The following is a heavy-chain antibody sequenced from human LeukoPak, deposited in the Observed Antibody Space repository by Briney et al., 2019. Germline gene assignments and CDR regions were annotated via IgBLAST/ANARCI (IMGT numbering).Heavy chain of an antibody. D-gene: IGHD6-13*01. V-gene: IGHV1-18*01. CDR3: ARDLDSSSWLNWFDP. CDR1: RYSYTSNG. CDR2: ISAYNGNT. Sequence: AWVKASFKERRYSYTSNGRRWLRQAPGQGLEWMGWISAYNGNTNYAQKLQGRVTMTTDTSTSTAYMELRSLRSDDTAVYYCARDLDSSSWLNWFDPWGQGTLVTVSS. J-gene: IGHJ5*02.